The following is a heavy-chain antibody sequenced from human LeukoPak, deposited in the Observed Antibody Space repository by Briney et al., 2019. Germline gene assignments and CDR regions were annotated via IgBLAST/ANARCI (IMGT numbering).Heavy chain of an antibody. CDR1: GFPFNKYW. J-gene: IGHJ4*02. CDR3: ARDTDEYDF. Sequence: GGPLRLSCAVSGFPFNKYWMTWVRQAPGKGLEWVANIRHDGDEKHYVDSVKGRFTISRLNANNSLYLQMDSLRVEDTAVYYCARDTDEYDFWGQGTLVTVSS. V-gene: IGHV3-7*01. CDR2: IRHDGDEK. D-gene: IGHD3-3*01.